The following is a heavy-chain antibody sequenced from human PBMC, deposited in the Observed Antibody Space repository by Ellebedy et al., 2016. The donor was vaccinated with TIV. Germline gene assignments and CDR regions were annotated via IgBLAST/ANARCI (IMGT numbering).Heavy chain of an antibody. CDR2: ISAVGTVI. Sequence: GESLKISCAVSGFTISDSYMSWVRQAPGKGLEWVSYISAVGTVIYYADSVKGRFTISRDNTKNLLYLQMNSLRAEDTAVYHCATARGDHGAFEIWGQGTMVTVSS. CDR3: ATARGDHGAFEI. V-gene: IGHV3-11*01. J-gene: IGHJ3*02. D-gene: IGHD3-10*01. CDR1: GFTISDSY.